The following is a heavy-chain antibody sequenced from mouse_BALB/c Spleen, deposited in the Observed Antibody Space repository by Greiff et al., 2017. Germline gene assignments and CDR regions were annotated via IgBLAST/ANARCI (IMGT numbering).Heavy chain of an antibody. CDR3: ARRGLGYYFDY. Sequence: QVQLQQSGAELMKPGASVKISCKATGYTFSSYWIEWVKQRPGHGLEWIGEILPGSGSTNYNEKFKGKATFTADTSSNTAYMQLSSLTSEDSAVYYCARRGLGYYFDYWGQGTTLTVSS. CDR2: ILPGSGST. V-gene: IGHV1-9*01. D-gene: IGHD3-1*01. J-gene: IGHJ2*01. CDR1: GYTFSSYW.